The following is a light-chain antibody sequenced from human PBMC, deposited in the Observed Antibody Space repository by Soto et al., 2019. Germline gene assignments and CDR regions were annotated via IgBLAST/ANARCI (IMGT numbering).Light chain of an antibody. CDR3: HQSYSIPLT. J-gene: IGKJ4*01. CDR1: QSIRSY. Sequence: DIQMTQSPSSLSASVGDRVTITCRASQSIRSYLNWYQQKPGKAPKVLIYAASTLQSGVPSRFSGSGSGTDFTLTITSLQPEDFATYYCHQSYSIPLTFGGGTKVEI. V-gene: IGKV1-39*01. CDR2: AAS.